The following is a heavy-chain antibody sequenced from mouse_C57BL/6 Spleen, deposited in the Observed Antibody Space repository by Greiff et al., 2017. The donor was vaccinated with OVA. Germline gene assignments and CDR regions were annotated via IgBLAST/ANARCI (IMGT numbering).Heavy chain of an antibody. J-gene: IGHJ4*01. V-gene: IGHV1-82*01. CDR2: IYPGDGDT. CDR1: GYAFSSSW. D-gene: IGHD2-1*01. CDR3: ARGSRYGNFDYAMDY. Sequence: QLQQSGPELVKPGASVKISCKASGYAFSSSWMNWVKQRPGKGLEWIGRIYPGDGDTNYNGKFKGKATLTADKSSSTAYMQLSSLTSEDSAVYFGARGSRYGNFDYAMDYWGQGTSVTVSS.